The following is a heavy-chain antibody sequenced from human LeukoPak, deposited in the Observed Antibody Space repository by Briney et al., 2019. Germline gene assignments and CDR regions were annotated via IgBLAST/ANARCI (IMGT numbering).Heavy chain of an antibody. Sequence: PGGSLRLSCAASGFTFSSYSMNWVRQAPGKGLEWVSSISSSSSYIYYADSVKGRFTISRDNAKNSLYLQMNSLRAEETAVYYCARWRMGIAPAEWAFDIWGQGTMVTVSS. CDR2: ISSSSSYI. CDR3: ARWRMGIAPAEWAFDI. D-gene: IGHD6-13*01. CDR1: GFTFSSYS. J-gene: IGHJ3*02. V-gene: IGHV3-21*01.